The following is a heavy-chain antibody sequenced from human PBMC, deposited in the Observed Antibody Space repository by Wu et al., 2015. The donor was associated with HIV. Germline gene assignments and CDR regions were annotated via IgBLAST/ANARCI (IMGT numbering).Heavy chain of an antibody. J-gene: IGHJ5*02. D-gene: IGHD1-26*01. CDR1: GGTFSSYA. CDR3: ARGGVVGSIMGNYFDP. CDR2: IIPIFGTA. V-gene: IGHV1-69*12. Sequence: QVQLVQSGAEVKKPGSSVKVSCKASGGTFSSYAISWVRQAPGQGLEWMGGIIPIFGTANYAQKFQGRVTITADESTSTSYMELSSLRSEDTAVYYCARGGVVGSIMGNYFDPWGQGTLVTVSS.